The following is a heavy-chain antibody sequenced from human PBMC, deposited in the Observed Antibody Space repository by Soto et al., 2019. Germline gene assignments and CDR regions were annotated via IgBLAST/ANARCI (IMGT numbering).Heavy chain of an antibody. CDR3: ARLLGYSCSRHERYDY. D-gene: IGHD5-18*01. Sequence: GESLKISCMGCGYSFNSYWIGWVRQMTGKGLEWMGIIYPVDFDTTYSPSFQGHVTMSVDKSINTAYLQWRSLETSDTAMSFCARLLGYSCSRHERYDYWCQGTPVTVST. V-gene: IGHV5-51*01. CDR1: GYSFNSYW. CDR2: IYPVDFDT. J-gene: IGHJ4*02.